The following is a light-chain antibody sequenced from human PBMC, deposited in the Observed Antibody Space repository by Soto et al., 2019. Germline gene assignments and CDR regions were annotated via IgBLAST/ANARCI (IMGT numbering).Light chain of an antibody. Sequence: DIQMTQSLSTLSATEGDRVTITCRASQSISSWLAWYQQKPGKAPKLLIYDASSLESGVPSRVSGSGSGTEFTLTISSLQPDDFATYCCEQYNSYPRTFGPGTKVD. CDR1: QSISSW. J-gene: IGKJ3*01. CDR3: EQYNSYPRT. CDR2: DAS. V-gene: IGKV1-5*01.